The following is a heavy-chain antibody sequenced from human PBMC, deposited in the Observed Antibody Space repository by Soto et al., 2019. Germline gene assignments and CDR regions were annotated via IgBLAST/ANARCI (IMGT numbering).Heavy chain of an antibody. V-gene: IGHV4-4*02. CDR3: ARGTRGYSYYFDY. CDR1: GGSISSSNW. CDR2: IYHSGST. J-gene: IGHJ4*02. D-gene: IGHD5-18*01. Sequence: PSETLSLTCAVSGGSISSSNWWSWVRQPPGKGLEWIGEIYHSGSTNYNPSLKSRVTISVDKSKNQFSLKLSSVTAADTAVYYCARGTRGYSYYFDYWGQGTLVTVSS.